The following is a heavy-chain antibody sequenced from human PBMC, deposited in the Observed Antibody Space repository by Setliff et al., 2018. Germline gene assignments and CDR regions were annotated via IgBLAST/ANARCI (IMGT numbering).Heavy chain of an antibody. Sequence: SETLSLTCTVSGGSISIYYWSWIRQTPVKGLEWIGYVYYSGTTNYNPLFKSRVTISVDRPKNQFSLKLSSVTAADTGVYYCARDSALHSYHYDSSGYLDYWGQGALVTVSS. CDR2: VYYSGTT. V-gene: IGHV4-59*01. D-gene: IGHD3-22*01. CDR3: ARDSALHSYHYDSSGYLDY. J-gene: IGHJ4*02. CDR1: GGSISIYY.